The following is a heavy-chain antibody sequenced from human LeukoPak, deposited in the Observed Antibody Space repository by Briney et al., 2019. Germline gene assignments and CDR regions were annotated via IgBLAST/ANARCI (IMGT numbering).Heavy chain of an antibody. J-gene: IGHJ4*02. CDR1: GGSISSGSYY. V-gene: IGHV4-61*02. CDR3: ARTAVRWSNYFDH. D-gene: IGHD2-8*01. Sequence: SQTLSLTCTVSGGSISSGSYYWSWIRQPAGKGLEWIGRIYTSGSTNYNPSLKSRVTISVDTSKNQFSLKLSSVTAADTAVYYCARTAVRWSNYFDHWGQGTLVTVSS. CDR2: IYTSGST.